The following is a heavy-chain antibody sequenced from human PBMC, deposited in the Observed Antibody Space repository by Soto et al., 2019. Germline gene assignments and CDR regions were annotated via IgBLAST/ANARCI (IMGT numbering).Heavy chain of an antibody. J-gene: IGHJ6*02. D-gene: IGHD3-9*01. CDR2: IIPILGIA. Sequence: ASVKVSCKASGGTFSSYTISWVRQAPGQGLEWMGRIIPILGIANYAQKFQGRVTITADKSTSTAYMELSSLRSEDTAVYYCARDHSAGGPSHFDWFKSLYYYYYGMDVWGQGTTVTVSS. V-gene: IGHV1-69*04. CDR1: GGTFSSYT. CDR3: ARDHSAGGPSHFDWFKSLYYYYYGMDV.